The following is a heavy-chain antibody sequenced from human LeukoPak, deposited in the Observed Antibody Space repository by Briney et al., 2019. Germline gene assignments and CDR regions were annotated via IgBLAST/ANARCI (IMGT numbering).Heavy chain of an antibody. J-gene: IGHJ6*02. CDR1: GFSFNSYE. CDR2: ISAYNGNT. Sequence: GASMKVSCKASGFSFNSYEINWVRQAPGQGLEWMGWISAYNGNTNYAQKLQGRVTMTTDTSTSTAYMELRSLRSDDTAVYYCARDRAWSGYKVGMDVWGQGTTVTVSS. D-gene: IGHD3-3*01. V-gene: IGHV1-18*01. CDR3: ARDRAWSGYKVGMDV.